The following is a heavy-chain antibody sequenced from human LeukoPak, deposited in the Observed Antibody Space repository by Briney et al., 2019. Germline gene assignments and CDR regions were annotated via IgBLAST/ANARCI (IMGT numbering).Heavy chain of an antibody. CDR1: GFTFSDYY. CDR3: ARESRGGWTIFDY. J-gene: IGHJ4*02. CDR2: ISSRGSTM. Sequence: GGSLRLSCAASGFTFSDYYMSWIRQAPGKGLEWLSYISSRGSTMYYADSVKGRFTISRGNARNSLYLEVSSLRAEDTAVYYCARESRGGWTIFDYWGPGTLVTVSS. V-gene: IGHV3-11*01. D-gene: IGHD3-3*01.